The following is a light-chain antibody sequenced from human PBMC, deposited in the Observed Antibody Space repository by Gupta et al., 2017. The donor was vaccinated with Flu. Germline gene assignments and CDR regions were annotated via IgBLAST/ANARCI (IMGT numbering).Light chain of an antibody. J-gene: IGLJ3*02. CDR1: GSDVGGYNS. CDR3: CSHTSSSTRL. CDR2: EVT. Sequence: QSALTQPASVSGSPGQSITISCTGTGSDVGGYNSVSWYQQHPGKVPKLIIYEVTNRPSGISPRFSGSKSANTASLTISGLQAEDEADYYCCSHTSSSTRLFGGGTKLTVL. V-gene: IGLV2-14*01.